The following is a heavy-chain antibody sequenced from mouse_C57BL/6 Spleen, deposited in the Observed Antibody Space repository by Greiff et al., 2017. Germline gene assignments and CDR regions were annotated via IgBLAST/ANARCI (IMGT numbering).Heavy chain of an antibody. V-gene: IGHV14-3*01. CDR1: GFNIKNTY. CDR2: IDPAPGTT. J-gene: IGHJ2*01. Sequence: VQLQQSVAELVRPGASVKLSCTASGFNIKNTYMNWVKQRPEQGLEWIGRIDPAPGTTKYAPLFYGKATITADTSSNTAYLQLSSLASEDTAIDYCARGGYYGSSSDAWGQGTTLTVSS. CDR3: ARGGYYGSSSDA. D-gene: IGHD1-1*01.